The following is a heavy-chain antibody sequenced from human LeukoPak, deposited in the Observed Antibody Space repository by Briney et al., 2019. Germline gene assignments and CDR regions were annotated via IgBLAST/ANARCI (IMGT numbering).Heavy chain of an antibody. Sequence: GGSLRLSCAASGFTFSSYGMHWVRQAPGKGLEWVAVIWYDGSNKYYADSVKGRFTISRDNSKNTLYLQMNSLRAEDTAVYYCARDKRSYSYHYYGMDVWGQGTTVTVSS. V-gene: IGHV3-33*01. CDR2: IWYDGSNK. J-gene: IGHJ6*02. D-gene: IGHD3-16*01. CDR1: GFTFSSYG. CDR3: ARDKRSYSYHYYGMDV.